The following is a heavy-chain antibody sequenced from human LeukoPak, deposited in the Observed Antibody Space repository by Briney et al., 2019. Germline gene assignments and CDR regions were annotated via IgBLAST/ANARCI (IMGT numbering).Heavy chain of an antibody. D-gene: IGHD3-22*01. CDR3: ATDGGDYYGSSGYSH. V-gene: IGHV1-24*01. J-gene: IGHJ4*02. Sequence: ASVKVSCKVSGYTLTELSMHWVRQAPGKGLEWMGGFDPEDGETIYAQKFQGRVTMTEDTSTDTAYMELSSLGSEDTAVYYCATDGGDYYGSSGYSHWGQGTLVTVSS. CDR2: FDPEDGET. CDR1: GYTLTELS.